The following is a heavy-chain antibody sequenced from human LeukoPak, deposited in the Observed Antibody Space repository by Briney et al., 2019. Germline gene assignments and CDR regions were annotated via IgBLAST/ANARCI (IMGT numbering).Heavy chain of an antibody. Sequence: GGSLRLTCAASGFTFSSYGMHWVRQAPGKGLEWVAFKRYDGSNKYYADSVKGRFTISRDNSKNTLYLQMNSLRAEDTAVYYCATVNRMHESSTSCPFDYWGQGTLVTVSS. CDR1: GFTFSSYG. D-gene: IGHD2-2*01. CDR2: KRYDGSNK. V-gene: IGHV3-30*02. J-gene: IGHJ4*02. CDR3: ATVNRMHESSTSCPFDY.